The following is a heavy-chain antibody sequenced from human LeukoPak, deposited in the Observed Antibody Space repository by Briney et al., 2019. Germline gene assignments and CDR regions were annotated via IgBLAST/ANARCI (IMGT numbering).Heavy chain of an antibody. V-gene: IGHV4-34*01. CDR3: ARERAVLQFPGWFDP. CDR1: GGSFSGYY. Sequence: PSETLSLTCAVYGGSFSGYYWSWIRQPPGKGLEWIGEINHSGSTNYNPSLKSRVTISVDTSKNQFSLKLSSVTAADTAVYYCARERAVLQFPGWFDPWGQGTLVTVSS. D-gene: IGHD3-3*01. CDR2: INHSGST. J-gene: IGHJ5*02.